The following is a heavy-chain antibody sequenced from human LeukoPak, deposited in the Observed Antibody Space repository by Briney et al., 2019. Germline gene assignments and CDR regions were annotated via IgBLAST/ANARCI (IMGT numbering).Heavy chain of an antibody. J-gene: IGHJ4*02. CDR3: ARGGVVAATDY. D-gene: IGHD2-15*01. CDR1: GFIFSNYW. V-gene: IGHV3-74*01. CDR2: IYSDGSIT. Sequence: PGGSLRLSCAASGFIFSNYWMHWVRQAPGKGLVWVSQIYSDGSITGYADSVKDRFTISRDNAKNTLYLQMNSLRAEDTAVFYCARGGVVAATDYWGQGTLVTVSS.